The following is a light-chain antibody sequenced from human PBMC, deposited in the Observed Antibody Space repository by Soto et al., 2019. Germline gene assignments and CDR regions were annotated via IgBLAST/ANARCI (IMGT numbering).Light chain of an antibody. V-gene: IGKV3D-15*01. J-gene: IGKJ5*01. CDR2: GVY. CDR1: QSVSSN. Sequence: EVVLTQSPATLSVSPGERATLSCRASQSVSSNLAWYQQKPGQPPRLLMYGVYTRAPGTPARFSGSGSGTEFTLTISSLQSEDFALYYCQQYDNWPPITFGQGTRLEIK. CDR3: QQYDNWPPIT.